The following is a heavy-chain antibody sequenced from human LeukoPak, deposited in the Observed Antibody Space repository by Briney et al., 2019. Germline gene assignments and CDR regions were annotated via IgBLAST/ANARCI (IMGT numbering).Heavy chain of an antibody. CDR2: IWYDGSNK. CDR3: ARTAPPDRDGYKYYFDY. Sequence: GGSLRLSCAASGFTFNSYGMHWVRQAPGKGLEWVAVIWYDGSNKYYADSVKGRFTISRDNSKNTLYLQMNSLRAEDTAVYYCARTAPPDRDGYKYYFDYWGQGTLVTVSS. D-gene: IGHD5-24*01. V-gene: IGHV3-33*01. J-gene: IGHJ4*02. CDR1: GFTFNSYG.